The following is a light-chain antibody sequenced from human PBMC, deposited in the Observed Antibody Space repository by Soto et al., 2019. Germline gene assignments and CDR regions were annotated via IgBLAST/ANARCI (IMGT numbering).Light chain of an antibody. Sequence: DIQITQSPSYFSSSVLERFTITCRASQGIKNWLAWYQQKPGKAPNLLIYTGSSLQSGVPSRFSGSGSRTDFTLTINSLQPEDFATYYCQQAASFPITFGQGTRLEIK. CDR3: QQAASFPIT. J-gene: IGKJ5*01. CDR2: TGS. V-gene: IGKV1-12*01. CDR1: QGIKNW.